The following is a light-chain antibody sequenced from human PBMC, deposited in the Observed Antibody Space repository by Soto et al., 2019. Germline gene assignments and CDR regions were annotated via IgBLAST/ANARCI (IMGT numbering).Light chain of an antibody. J-gene: IGLJ1*01. V-gene: IGLV1-47*01. CDR1: NSRSGSNY. Sequence: QSVLPQPPSASGTPGQRVTISCSTNSRSGSNYVYWYQQLPGAAPKLLIYRNDQRPSGVPDRFSASKSGTSASLAISGLRSEDEADYFCAKWDDSLRVYVFGSGTKVTVL. CDR3: AKWDDSLRVYV. CDR2: RND.